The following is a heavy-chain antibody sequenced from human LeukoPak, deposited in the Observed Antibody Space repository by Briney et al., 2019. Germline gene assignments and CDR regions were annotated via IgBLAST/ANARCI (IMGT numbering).Heavy chain of an antibody. CDR1: GGSISSSNW. D-gene: IGHD3-10*01. Sequence: SETLSLTCAASGGSISSSNWWSWVRPPPGKGLEWIGEIYHSGSTNYNPSLKSRVTISVDKSKNQFSLKLSSVTAADTAVYYCARDFRANYGSGSYFSYWGQGTLVTVSS. CDR3: ARDFRANYGSGSYFSY. CDR2: IYHSGST. J-gene: IGHJ4*02. V-gene: IGHV4-4*02.